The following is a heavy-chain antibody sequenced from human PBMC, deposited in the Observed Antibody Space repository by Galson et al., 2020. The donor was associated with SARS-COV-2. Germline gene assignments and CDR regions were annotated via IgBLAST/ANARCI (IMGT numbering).Heavy chain of an antibody. D-gene: IGHD2-15*01. CDR3: ARNHCSGGSCYSVWFDP. CDR2: IYSSGST. J-gene: IGHJ5*02. V-gene: IGHV4-59*01. CDR1: GGSISSYY. Sequence: SETLSLTCTVSGGSISSYYWSWIRQPPGRGLEWIGYIYSSGSTNYNPSLKSRVTISVDTSKNQFSLKLSSVTAADTALYYCARNHCSGGSCYSVWFDPWGQGTLVTVSS.